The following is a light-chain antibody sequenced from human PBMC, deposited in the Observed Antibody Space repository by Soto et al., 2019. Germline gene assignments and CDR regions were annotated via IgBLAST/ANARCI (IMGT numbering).Light chain of an antibody. Sequence: QSALTQPASVSGSPGQSITISCSGTSRDIGAYNLVSWYQQPPGKAPKLLIYEVRNRPSGISYRFSGSKSGTTASLTISSLLPEDEADYYCSAYSSSSTRVFGTGTQLTVL. CDR3: SAYSSSSTRV. J-gene: IGLJ1*01. CDR1: SRDIGAYNL. V-gene: IGLV2-14*01. CDR2: EVR.